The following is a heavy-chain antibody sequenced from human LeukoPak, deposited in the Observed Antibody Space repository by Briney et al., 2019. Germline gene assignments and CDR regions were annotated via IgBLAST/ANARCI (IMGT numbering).Heavy chain of an antibody. J-gene: IGHJ6*02. V-gene: IGHV4-59*01. CDR3: ARDTLRLGEYVPMDV. D-gene: IGHD3-16*01. Sequence: SETLSLTCTVSDGSISSYYWSWIRQPPGKGLEWIGYIYYSGSTNYNPSLKSRVTISVDTSKNQFSLKLSSVTAADTAVYYCARDTLRLGEYVPMDVWGQGTTVTVSS. CDR1: DGSISSYY. CDR2: IYYSGST.